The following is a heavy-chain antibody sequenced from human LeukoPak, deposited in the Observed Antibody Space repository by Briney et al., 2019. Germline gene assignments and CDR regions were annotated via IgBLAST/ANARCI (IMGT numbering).Heavy chain of an antibody. J-gene: IGHJ3*02. CDR3: ARVRGGYKTDAFDI. V-gene: IGHV4-59*01. CDR2: IYYSGST. D-gene: IGHD5-24*01. Sequence: SETLSLTCTVSGGSISGYYWSWIRQPPGKGLECIGNIYYSGSTNYNPSLKSRVTISVATSKNQFSLKLSSVTAADTAVYYCARVRGGYKTDAFDIWGRGTMVTVSS. CDR1: GGSISGYY.